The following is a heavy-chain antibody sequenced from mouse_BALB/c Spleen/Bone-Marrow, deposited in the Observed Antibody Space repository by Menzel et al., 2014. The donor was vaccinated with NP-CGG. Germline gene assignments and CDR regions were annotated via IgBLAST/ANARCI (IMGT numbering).Heavy chain of an antibody. V-gene: IGHV5-4*02. D-gene: IGHD1-1*02. CDR2: ISDGGSST. Sequence: EVMLVESGGGLVKPGGSLKLSCAASGFTFSDYFMYWVRQTPEKRLEWVATISDGGSSTYYLDSVKGRFTISRDNAKNNIYMQMRSLKCEDISMYYCAREDFFAGVYRYFEVWGAGTPVTVSS. J-gene: IGHJ1*01. CDR1: GFTFSDYF. CDR3: AREDFFAGVYRYFEV.